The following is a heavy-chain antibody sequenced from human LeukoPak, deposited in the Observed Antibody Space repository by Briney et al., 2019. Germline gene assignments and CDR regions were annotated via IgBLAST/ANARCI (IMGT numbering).Heavy chain of an antibody. Sequence: GGSLRPSCAASGFTFDDYAMHWVRQAPGKGLEWVSGISWNSGSIGYADSVKGRFTISRDNAKNSLYLQMNSLRAEDTALYYCAKDPGYSGSYYFDYWGQGTLVTVSS. CDR2: ISWNSGSI. J-gene: IGHJ4*02. D-gene: IGHD1-26*01. V-gene: IGHV3-9*01. CDR3: AKDPGYSGSYYFDY. CDR1: GFTFDDYA.